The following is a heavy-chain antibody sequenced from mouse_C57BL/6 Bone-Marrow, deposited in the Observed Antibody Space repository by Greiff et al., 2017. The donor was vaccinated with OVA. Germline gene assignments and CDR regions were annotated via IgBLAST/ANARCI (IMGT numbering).Heavy chain of an antibody. V-gene: IGHV5-12*01. D-gene: IGHD1-1*01. CDR1: GFTFSDYY. Sequence: EVHLVESGGGLVQPGGSLKLSCAASGFTFSDYYMYWVRQTPEKRLEWVAYISNGGGSTYYPDTVKGRFTISRDNAKNTLYLQMSRLKSEDTAMYYCARQRALHYYGSSYWYFDVWGTGTTVTVSS. CDR2: ISNGGGST. J-gene: IGHJ1*03. CDR3: ARQRALHYYGSSYWYFDV.